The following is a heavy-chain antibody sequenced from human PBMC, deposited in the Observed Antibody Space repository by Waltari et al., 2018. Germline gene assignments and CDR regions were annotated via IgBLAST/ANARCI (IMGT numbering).Heavy chain of an antibody. D-gene: IGHD3-16*01. CDR3: ARHPLVWVASTQNAFDV. V-gene: IGHV5-51*03. CDR2: IFPGDSDT. CDR1: GYRFASYW. Sequence: EVQLVQSGAEVRKPGESLKISCMGSGYRFASYWIGWVRQMPGKGLRWRGTIFPGDSDTRYSPSFQGHVTISADTSNSTAYLQLTNLKASDTAMYYCARHPLVWVASTQNAFDVWGQGTMVTVSS. J-gene: IGHJ3*01.